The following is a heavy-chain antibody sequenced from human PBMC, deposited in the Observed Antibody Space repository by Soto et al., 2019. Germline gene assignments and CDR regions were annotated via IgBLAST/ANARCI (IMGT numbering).Heavy chain of an antibody. Sequence: PGGSLRLSCASSVFTFTRYSMNWVRQAPGKRLEWISSISSTTNYIYYGASMKGRFTISRDNAKNSLYLEMNSPRAADTAVYYCARESEDLTSNLDHWGQGPLVTVCS. CDR1: VFTFTRYS. J-gene: IGHJ4*02. V-gene: IGHV3-21*06. CDR3: ARESEDLTSNLDH. CDR2: ISSTTNYI.